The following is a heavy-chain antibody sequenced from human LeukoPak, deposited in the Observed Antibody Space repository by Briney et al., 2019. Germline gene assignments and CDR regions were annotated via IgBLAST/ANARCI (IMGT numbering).Heavy chain of an antibody. D-gene: IGHD2-21*01. CDR2: IIPLFGTA. V-gene: IGHV1-69*05. Sequence: GASVKVSCEASGGTFSSYAITWVRQAPGQGLEWMGGIIPLFGTANYAQKFQGRVTITTGESTSTAYMELTSLRSEDTAVYYCARSLVVAMGFDYWGQGPLVTVSS. CDR3: ARSLVVAMGFDY. J-gene: IGHJ4*02. CDR1: GGTFSSYA.